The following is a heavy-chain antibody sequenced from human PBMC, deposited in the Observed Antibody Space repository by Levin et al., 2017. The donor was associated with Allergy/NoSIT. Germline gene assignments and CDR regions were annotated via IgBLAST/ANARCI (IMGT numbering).Heavy chain of an antibody. D-gene: IGHD3-10*01. CDR2: IYPNSGGT. CDR3: ASCGSGSYCDY. V-gene: IGHV1-2*02. Sequence: GASVKVSCKASGYSFTGYYMHWVRQAPGQGLEWMGWIYPNSGGTNYAQNFQGRVTMTRDTSISTAYMELSRLRSDDTAVYYCASCGSGSYCDYWGQGTLVTVSS. CDR1: GYSFTGYY. J-gene: IGHJ4*02.